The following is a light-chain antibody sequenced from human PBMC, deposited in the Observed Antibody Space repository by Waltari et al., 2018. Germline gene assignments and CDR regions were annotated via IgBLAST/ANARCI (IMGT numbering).Light chain of an antibody. J-gene: IGKJ1*01. CDR2: DTS. V-gene: IGKV3-20*01. CDR1: QAVSRF. Sequence: EIVLTQSPGTLSLSPGERATLSCRASQAVSRFLAWYQQKPGQAPRLLIYDTSTRATGIPDRFSGSGSGTDFSLTISRLEPKDFAVYYCQKYGSLPATFGQGTKVEIK. CDR3: QKYGSLPAT.